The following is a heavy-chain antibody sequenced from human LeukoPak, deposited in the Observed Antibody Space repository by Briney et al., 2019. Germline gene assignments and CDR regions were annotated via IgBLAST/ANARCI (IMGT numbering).Heavy chain of an antibody. V-gene: IGHV1-2*02. J-gene: IGHJ5*02. CDR3: ARGTPHCTKTRQKLDCPLTWFDP. D-gene: IGHD2-8*01. CDR1: GYSFVGYG. CDR2: INPNSGGT. Sequence: GASVKVSCKASGYSFVGYGITWVRQTPGQGLEWMGWINPNSGGTNYAQKFQGRVTMTRDTSISTAYMELSRLRSDDTAVYYCARGTPHCTKTRQKLDCPLTWFDPWGQGTLVTVSS.